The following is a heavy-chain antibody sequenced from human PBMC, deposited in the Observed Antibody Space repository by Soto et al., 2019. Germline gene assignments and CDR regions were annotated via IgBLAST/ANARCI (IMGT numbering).Heavy chain of an antibody. J-gene: IGHJ3*02. V-gene: IGHV4-39*01. CDR1: GGSISSSSYY. D-gene: IGHD1-26*01. CDR2: IYYSGST. Sequence: QLQLQESGPGLVKPSETLSLTCTVSGGSISSSSYYWGWIRQPPGKGLEWIGSIYYSGSTYYNPSLKSRVTISVDTSKNQFSLKLSSVTAADTAVYYCARRIVGATGAVDIWGQGTMVTVSS. CDR3: ARRIVGATGAVDI.